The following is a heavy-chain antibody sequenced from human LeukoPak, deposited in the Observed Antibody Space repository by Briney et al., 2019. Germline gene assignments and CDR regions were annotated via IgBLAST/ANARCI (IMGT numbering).Heavy chain of an antibody. CDR2: IYYSGST. CDR1: GGSISSGDYY. V-gene: IGHV4-30-4*01. D-gene: IGHD1-20*01. J-gene: IGHJ4*02. CDR3: ARIIDNWNDLYYFDY. Sequence: SETLSLACTVSGGSISSGDYYWSWIRQPPGKGLEWIGYIYYSGSTYYNPSLKSRVTISVDTSKNQFSLKLSSVTAADTAVYYCARIIDNWNDLYYFDYWGQGTLVTVSS.